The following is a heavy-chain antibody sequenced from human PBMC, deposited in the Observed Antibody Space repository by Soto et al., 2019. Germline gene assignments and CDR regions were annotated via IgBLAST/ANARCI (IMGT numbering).Heavy chain of an antibody. CDR3: ARGQRFSDWFDP. J-gene: IGHJ5*02. CDR2: VYSSGGT. CDR1: GGSMTSYY. V-gene: IGHV4-4*07. D-gene: IGHD3-3*01. Sequence: WETLSLTCTVSGGSMTSYYWTWIRQPAGKGLEWIGRVYSSGGTHYNPSLKSRATISLDTSKNQFSLRLLSVTDADTAVYFCARGQRFSDWFDPWGQGTLVTVSS.